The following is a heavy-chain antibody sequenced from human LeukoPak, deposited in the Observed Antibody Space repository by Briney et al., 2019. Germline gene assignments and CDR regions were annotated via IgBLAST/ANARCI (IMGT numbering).Heavy chain of an antibody. J-gene: IGHJ4*02. CDR1: GYSFTSYW. Sequence: GESLKISCKGSGYSFTSYWIGWVRQLPGKGLEWMGIIYPGDSDTRYSPSFQGQVAISADKSISTAYLQWGSLKASDTAMYYCARHSSIAARDLDYWGQGTLVTVSS. V-gene: IGHV5-51*01. D-gene: IGHD6-6*01. CDR3: ARHSSIAARDLDY. CDR2: IYPGDSDT.